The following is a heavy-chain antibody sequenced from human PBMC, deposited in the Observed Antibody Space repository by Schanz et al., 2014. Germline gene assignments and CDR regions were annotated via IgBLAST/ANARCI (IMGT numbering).Heavy chain of an antibody. CDR2: IIPILGIA. D-gene: IGHD3-10*01. CDR3: ARGRGFDDY. V-gene: IGHV1-69*02. J-gene: IGHJ4*02. CDR1: GGTFSSYS. Sequence: QVQLVQSGAEVKKPGSSVKVSCKASGGTFSSYSISWVRQAPGQGLEWMGRIIPILGIANYAQKFQGRVTNTADKSTSTAYMDLSSLRPEDTAVYYCARGRGFDDYWGQGTLVTVSS.